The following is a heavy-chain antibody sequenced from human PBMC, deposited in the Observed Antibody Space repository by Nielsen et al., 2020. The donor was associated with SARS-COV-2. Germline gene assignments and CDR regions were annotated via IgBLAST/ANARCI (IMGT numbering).Heavy chain of an antibody. CDR2: IWYDGSNK. V-gene: IGHV3-33*01. J-gene: IGHJ4*02. CDR3: ARLRGYTHFDY. Sequence: GGSLRLSCAASGFTFSSYGMHWVRQAPGKGLEWVAVIWYDGSNKYHADSVKGRFTISRDNSKNTVDLQMNGLRADDTAVYYCARLRGYTHFDYWGQGILVTVSS. D-gene: IGHD5-12*01. CDR1: GFTFSSYG.